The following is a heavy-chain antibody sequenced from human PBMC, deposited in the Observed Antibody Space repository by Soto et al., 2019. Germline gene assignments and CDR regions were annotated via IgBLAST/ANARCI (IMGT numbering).Heavy chain of an antibody. Sequence: GGSLRLSCAASGFTFSNAWMNWVRQAPGKGLEWVGRIKSKTDGGTTDYAAPVKGRFTISRDDSKNTLYLQMNSLRAEDTAVYYCARGGWVGATKVPLNYWGQGTLVTVSS. D-gene: IGHD1-26*01. CDR1: GFTFSNAW. CDR3: ARGGWVGATKVPLNY. J-gene: IGHJ4*02. V-gene: IGHV3-15*07. CDR2: IKSKTDGGTT.